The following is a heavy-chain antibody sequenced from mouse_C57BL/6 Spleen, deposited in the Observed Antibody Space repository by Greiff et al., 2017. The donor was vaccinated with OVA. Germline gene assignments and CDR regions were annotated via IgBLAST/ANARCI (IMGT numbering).Heavy chain of an antibody. D-gene: IGHD1-1*01. CDR3: ARVATVVAFDY. Sequence: VQLQQPGAELVRPGSSVKLSCKASGYTFTSYWMHWVKQRPIQGLEWIGNIDPSDSETHYNQKFKDKATLTVDESSSTAYMQLSSLTSEDSAVYYCARVATVVAFDYWGQGTTLTVSS. J-gene: IGHJ2*01. CDR2: IDPSDSET. V-gene: IGHV1-52*01. CDR1: GYTFTSYW.